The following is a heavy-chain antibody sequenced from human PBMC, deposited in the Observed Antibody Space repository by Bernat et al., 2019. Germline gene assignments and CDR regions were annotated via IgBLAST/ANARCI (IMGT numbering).Heavy chain of an antibody. CDR1: GFTLNDFA. CDR2: ISYDGSNK. D-gene: IGHD6-13*01. V-gene: IGHV3-30*09. J-gene: IGHJ4*02. Sequence: QVQVVESGGGVVQPGRSLRLSCTASGFTLNDFAMYWVRQAPGKGLEWVAFISYDGSNKYYADSVKGRFVIARDSSKSTLYLQMDSLRVEDTAVYYCAREGKYRSTWYPLDYWGQGTLVTVSS. CDR3: AREGKYRSTWYPLDY.